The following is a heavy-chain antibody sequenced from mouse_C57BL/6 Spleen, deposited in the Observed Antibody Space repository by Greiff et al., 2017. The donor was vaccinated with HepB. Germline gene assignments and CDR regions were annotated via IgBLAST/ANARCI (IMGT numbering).Heavy chain of an antibody. CDR2: IYPSDSET. V-gene: IGHV1-61*01. J-gene: IGHJ4*01. Sequence: QVQLQQPGAELVRPGSSVKLSCKASGYTFTSYWMDWVKQRPGQGLEWIGNIYPSDSETHYNQKFKDKATLTVDKSSSTAYMQLSSLTSEDSAVYYCARGGLPHYYAMDYWGQGTSVTVSS. CDR3: ARGGLPHYYAMDY. CDR1: GYTFTSYW. D-gene: IGHD2-2*01.